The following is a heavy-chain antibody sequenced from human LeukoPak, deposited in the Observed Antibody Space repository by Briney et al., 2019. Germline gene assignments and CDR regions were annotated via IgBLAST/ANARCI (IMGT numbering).Heavy chain of an antibody. J-gene: IGHJ4*02. CDR1: GGSISSSSYY. D-gene: IGHD3-10*01. CDR2: IYYSGST. CDR3: ARAPAPITMVRGVKVKYYFDY. V-gene: IGHV4-39*07. Sequence: PSETLSLTCTVSGGSISSSSYYWGWIRQPPGKGLEWIGSIYYSGSTYYNPSLKSRVTISVDTSKNQFSLKLSSVTAADTAVYYCARAPAPITMVRGVKVKYYFDYWGQGTLVTVSS.